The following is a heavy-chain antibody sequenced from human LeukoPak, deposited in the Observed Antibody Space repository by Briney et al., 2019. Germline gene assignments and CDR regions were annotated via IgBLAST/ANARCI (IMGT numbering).Heavy chain of an antibody. CDR2: INPNSGGT. CDR3: ARVYEQGTALEYCYYGMDV. V-gene: IGHV1-2*02. J-gene: IGHJ6*02. D-gene: IGHD1-1*01. CDR1: GYTFTGYY. Sequence: GASVKVSCKASGYTFTGYYMHWVRQAPGQELEWMGWINPNSGGTNYAQKFRGRVTKTRDTSISTAYMELSRLRSDDTAVYYCARVYEQGTALEYCYYGMDVWGQGTTVTVSS.